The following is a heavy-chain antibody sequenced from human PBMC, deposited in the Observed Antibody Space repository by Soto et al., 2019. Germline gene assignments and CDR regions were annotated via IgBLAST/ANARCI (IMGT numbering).Heavy chain of an antibody. CDR2: ISGSGGST. CDR3: AKDVRYYYGSGSRPFFDY. Sequence: GGSLRLSCAASGFTFSSYAMSWVRQAPGKGLEWVSAISGSGGSTYYADSVKGRFTISRDNSKNTLYLQMNSLRAEDTAVYYCAKDVRYYYGSGSRPFFDYWGQGTLVTVSS. CDR1: GFTFSSYA. V-gene: IGHV3-23*01. D-gene: IGHD3-10*01. J-gene: IGHJ4*02.